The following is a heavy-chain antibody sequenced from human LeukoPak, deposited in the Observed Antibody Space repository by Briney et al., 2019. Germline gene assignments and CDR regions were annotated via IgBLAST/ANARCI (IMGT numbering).Heavy chain of an antibody. CDR3: ARDQMEYYYDSSGYYPYH. D-gene: IGHD3-22*01. V-gene: IGHV4-4*07. CDR2: IYSSGST. CDR1: GGSISTYS. J-gene: IGHJ4*02. Sequence: TASETLSLTCTVSGGSISTYSWSWIRQHAGEGLEWLGRIYSSGSTNYNPSLKSRVTISVDKSKNQFSLKLNSVTAADTAVYYCARDQMEYYYDSSGYYPYHWGQGTLVTVSS.